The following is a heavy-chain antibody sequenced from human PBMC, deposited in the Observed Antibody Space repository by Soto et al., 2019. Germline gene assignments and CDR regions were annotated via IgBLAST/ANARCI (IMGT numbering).Heavy chain of an antibody. CDR2: INPNSGGT. CDR1: GYTFTGYY. CDR3: ARALGYSSSSYYYYYGMDV. D-gene: IGHD6-6*01. Sequence: RASVKVSCKASGYTFTGYYMHWVRQAPGQGLEWMGWINPNSGGTNYAQKFQGRVTMTRDTSISTAYMELSRLRSDDTAVYYCARALGYSSSSYYYYYGMDVWGQGTTVTVSS. J-gene: IGHJ6*02. V-gene: IGHV1-2*02.